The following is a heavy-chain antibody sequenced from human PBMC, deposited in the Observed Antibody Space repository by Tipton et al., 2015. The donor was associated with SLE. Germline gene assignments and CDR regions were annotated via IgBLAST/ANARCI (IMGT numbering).Heavy chain of an antibody. D-gene: IGHD3-10*02. J-gene: IGHJ3*02. V-gene: IGHV5-51*01. CDR3: ARQVITMSAGDI. Sequence: PSFQGQVTISSDKSISTAYLQWSSLKASDTAMYYCARQVITMSAGDIWGQGTMVTVSS.